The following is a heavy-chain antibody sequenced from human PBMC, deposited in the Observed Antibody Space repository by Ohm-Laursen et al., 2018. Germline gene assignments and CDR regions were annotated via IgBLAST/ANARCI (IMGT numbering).Heavy chain of an antibody. J-gene: IGHJ4*02. CDR3: ARVYEGEFFDY. V-gene: IGHV3-23*01. Sequence: SLRLSCSASGFSFSSYWMTWVRQPPGKGLEWVSAISGSGGSTYYADSVKGRFTISRDNSKNTLYLQMNSLRAEDTAVYYCARVYEGEFFDYWGQGTLVTVSS. D-gene: IGHD3-16*01. CDR1: GFSFSSYW. CDR2: ISGSGGST.